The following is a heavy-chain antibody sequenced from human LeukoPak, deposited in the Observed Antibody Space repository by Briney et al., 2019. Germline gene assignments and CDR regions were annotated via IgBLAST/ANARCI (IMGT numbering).Heavy chain of an antibody. V-gene: IGHV1-2*02. D-gene: IGHD3-22*01. J-gene: IGHJ1*01. CDR1: GYTFTGYY. CDR2: INPNSGGT. Sequence: ASVKVSCTASGYTFTGYYMHWVRQAPGQGLEWMGWINPNSGGTNYAQKFQGRVTMTRDTFISTAYMELSRLRSDDTAVYYCARDGVGYYDSSGYYYFQHWGQGTLVTVSS. CDR3: ARDGVGYYDSSGYYYFQH.